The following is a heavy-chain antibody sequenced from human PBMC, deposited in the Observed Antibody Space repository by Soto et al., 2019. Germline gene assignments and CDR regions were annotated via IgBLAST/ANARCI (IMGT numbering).Heavy chain of an antibody. CDR2: VFPGNSDT. J-gene: IGHJ6*02. CDR3: ARHNVYAMDV. CDR1: GYIFTSYW. V-gene: IGHV5-51*01. Sequence: GESLKISCEVSGYIFTSYWIGWVRQMPGKGLEWMAIVFPGNSDTIYSPSFRGQVTISADKSISTAYLQWNSLQASDTAIYYCARHNVYAMDVWCQGTTVTVSS.